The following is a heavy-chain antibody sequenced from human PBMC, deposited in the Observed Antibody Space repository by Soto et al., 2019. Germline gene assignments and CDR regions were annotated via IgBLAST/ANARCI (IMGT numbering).Heavy chain of an antibody. J-gene: IGHJ4*02. CDR2: IYYAGTT. V-gene: IGHV4-59*08. D-gene: IGHD3-22*01. CDR3: ARLGGYYQALDS. Sequence: ASETLSLTCTFSSFSINNYYWIWIRQPPGKGLEFIGYIYYAGTTTYNPSLKSRVTISVDTSKNQFSLKLSSVTAADTAVYYCARLGGYYQALDSWGQGTLVTVSS. CDR1: SFSINNYY.